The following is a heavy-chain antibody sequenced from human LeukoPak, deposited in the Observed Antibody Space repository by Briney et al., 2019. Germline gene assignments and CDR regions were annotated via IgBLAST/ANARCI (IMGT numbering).Heavy chain of an antibody. CDR2: MYYTGVS. Sequence: SVTLSLTCTFSGGSISSYHWNWIRQTPGKGLEWIGYMYYTGVSNYNPSLKSRVAISVDSSKNQFSLKVTSVTAADTAIYYCTTIKRGDIFGYFDFWGQGALVTVSS. D-gene: IGHD5-18*01. CDR1: GGSISSYH. CDR3: TTIKRGDIFGYFDF. V-gene: IGHV4-59*01. J-gene: IGHJ4*02.